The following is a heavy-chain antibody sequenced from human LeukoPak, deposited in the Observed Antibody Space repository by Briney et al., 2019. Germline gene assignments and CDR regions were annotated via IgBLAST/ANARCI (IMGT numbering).Heavy chain of an antibody. CDR2: IYYSGST. CDR1: GGSFSGYY. CDR3: ARGSLPPLGGRITMIVRTGWFDP. Sequence: SETLSLTCAVYGGSFSGYYWSWIRQPPGKGLEWIGYIYYSGSTNYNPSLKSRVTISVDTSKNQFSLKLSSVTAADTAVYYCARGSLPPLGGRITMIVRTGWFDPWGQGTLVTVSS. D-gene: IGHD3-22*01. J-gene: IGHJ5*02. V-gene: IGHV4-59*01.